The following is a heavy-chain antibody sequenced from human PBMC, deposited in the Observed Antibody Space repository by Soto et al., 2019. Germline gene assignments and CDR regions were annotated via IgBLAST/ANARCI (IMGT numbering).Heavy chain of an antibody. V-gene: IGHV1-2*04. CDR2: INPNSGGT. CDR3: ARELIRYFGLIENEAFDI. Sequence: ASVKVSCKASGYTFTGYYMHWVRQAPGQGLEWMGWINPNSGGTNYAQKFQGWVTMTRDTSISTAYMELSRLRSDDTAVYYCARELIRYFGLIENEAFDIWGQGTMVTVSS. CDR1: GYTFTGYY. D-gene: IGHD3-9*01. J-gene: IGHJ3*02.